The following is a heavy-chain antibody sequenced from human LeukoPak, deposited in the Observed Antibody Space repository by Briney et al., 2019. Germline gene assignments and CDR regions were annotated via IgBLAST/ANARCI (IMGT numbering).Heavy chain of an antibody. CDR2: INHSGST. CDR1: DGSISSYY. J-gene: IGHJ4*02. Sequence: TSETLSLTCTVSDGSISSYYWSWIRQPPGKGLEWIGEINHSGSTNYNPSLKSRVTISVDTSKNQFSLKLSSVTAADTAVYYCARPSSGWWARGFDYWGQGTLVTVSS. D-gene: IGHD6-19*01. V-gene: IGHV4-34*01. CDR3: ARPSSGWWARGFDY.